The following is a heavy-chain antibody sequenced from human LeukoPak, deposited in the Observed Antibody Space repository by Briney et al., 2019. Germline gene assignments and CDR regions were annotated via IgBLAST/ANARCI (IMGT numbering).Heavy chain of an antibody. D-gene: IGHD3-22*01. J-gene: IGHJ3*02. CDR3: ARVSYDSSGYPSSDAFDI. Sequence: SQTLSLTCAISGDSVSSNSAAWNWIRQSPSRGLEWLGRTYYRSKWYNDYAVSVKNRITINPDTSKNQFSLQLNSVTPEDTAVYYCARVSYDSSGYPSSDAFDIWGQGQWSPSLQ. CDR2: TYYRSKWYN. V-gene: IGHV6-1*01. CDR1: GDSVSSNSAA.